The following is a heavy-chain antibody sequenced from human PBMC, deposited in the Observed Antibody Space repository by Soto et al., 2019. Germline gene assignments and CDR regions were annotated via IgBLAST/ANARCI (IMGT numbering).Heavy chain of an antibody. V-gene: IGHV1-3*01. CDR3: AGDRATVVTYHYYYYFGMDV. CDR2: INASIGNT. J-gene: IGHJ6*02. D-gene: IGHD4-17*01. Sequence: ASVKMSGKASGCTFTSYPRHRVRQAKEQRLEWMGWINASIGNTKYSQKFQGRVTITGDESASTAYMELSSLRCEDTAVYYCAGDRATVVTYHYYYYFGMDVWGQGTTVTVSS. CDR1: GCTFTSYP.